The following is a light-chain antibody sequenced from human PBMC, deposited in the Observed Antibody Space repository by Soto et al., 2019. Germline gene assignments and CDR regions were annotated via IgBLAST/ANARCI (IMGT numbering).Light chain of an antibody. CDR3: TSYAGSDNLV. CDR1: SSDVGAYKY. J-gene: IGLJ2*01. Sequence: QSALTQPPSASGSPGQSVTISCTGTSSDVGAYKYVCWYQQHPGKAPKLIIYDVIKRPSGVPARFSGSKSGSTASLTVSGLQAEDEADYYCTSYAGSDNLVFGGGTKLTVL. CDR2: DVI. V-gene: IGLV2-8*01.